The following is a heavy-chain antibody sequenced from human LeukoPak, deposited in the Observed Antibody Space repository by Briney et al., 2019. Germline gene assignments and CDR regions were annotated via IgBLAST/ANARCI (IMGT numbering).Heavy chain of an antibody. CDR3: AGYYYDSSGFDI. D-gene: IGHD3-22*01. CDR2: IYSGGST. V-gene: IGHV3-53*01. Sequence: GGSLRLSCAASGFTVSSNYMSWVRQAPGKGLEWVSLIYSGGSTYYADSVKGRFTISRDNSNNTLYLQMNSLRAEDTAVYYCAGYYYDSSGFDIWGQGTMVTVSP. J-gene: IGHJ3*02. CDR1: GFTVSSNY.